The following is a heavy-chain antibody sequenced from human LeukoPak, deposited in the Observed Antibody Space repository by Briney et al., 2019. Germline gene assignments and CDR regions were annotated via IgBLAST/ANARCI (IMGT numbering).Heavy chain of an antibody. Sequence: GASVKVSCKASGGTFSSYAISWVRQAPGQGLEWMGGIIPIFGTANYAQKFQGRVTITADESTSTAYMGLSSLRSEDTAVYYCARDVASADINAFDIWGQGTMVTVSS. CDR1: GGTFSSYA. V-gene: IGHV1-69*13. J-gene: IGHJ3*02. CDR3: ARDVASADINAFDI. D-gene: IGHD2-15*01. CDR2: IIPIFGTA.